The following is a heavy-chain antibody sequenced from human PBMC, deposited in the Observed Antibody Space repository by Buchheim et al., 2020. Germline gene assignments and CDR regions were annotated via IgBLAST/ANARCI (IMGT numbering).Heavy chain of an antibody. CDR1: GGSISSSSYY. CDR3: ARAGYSYGPDY. V-gene: IGHV4-39*07. Sequence: QLQLQESGPGLVKPSETLSLTCTVSGGSISSSSYYWGWIRQPPGKGLEWIGSIDYSGSTYYNPSRKSRVTITEDTSKNQFSLKLSSVTAADTAVYYCARAGYSYGPDYWGQGTL. J-gene: IGHJ4*02. CDR2: IDYSGST. D-gene: IGHD5-18*01.